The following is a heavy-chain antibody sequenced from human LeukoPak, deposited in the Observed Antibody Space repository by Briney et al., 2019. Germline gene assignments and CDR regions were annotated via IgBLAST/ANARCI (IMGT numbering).Heavy chain of an antibody. J-gene: IGHJ4*02. CDR3: AKGRGSSDYVFDY. D-gene: IGHD5-12*01. CDR2: ISGSGERT. Sequence: GGSLRLSCADSEFTSTTYVMSWVRHPPGKGLEWVSGISGSGERTYYADSVKGRFTISRDNSKNTLYLQMSSLRAEDTAVYYCAKGRGSSDYVFDYWGQGILVTVSS. CDR1: EFTSTTYV. V-gene: IGHV3-23*01.